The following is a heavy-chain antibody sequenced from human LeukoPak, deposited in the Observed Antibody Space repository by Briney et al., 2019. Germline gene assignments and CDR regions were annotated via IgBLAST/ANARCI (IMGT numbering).Heavy chain of an antibody. CDR2: INHSGST. CDR1: GGSFSGYY. CDR3: ARGRPRYCSSTSCYYYFDY. V-gene: IGHV4-34*01. D-gene: IGHD2-2*01. J-gene: IGHJ4*02. Sequence: PSETLSLTCAVYGGSFSGYYWSWIRQPPGKGLEWLGEINHSGSTNYNPSLKSRVTISVDTSKNQFSLKLSSVTAADTAVYYCARGRPRYCSSTSCYYYFDYWGQGTLVTVSS.